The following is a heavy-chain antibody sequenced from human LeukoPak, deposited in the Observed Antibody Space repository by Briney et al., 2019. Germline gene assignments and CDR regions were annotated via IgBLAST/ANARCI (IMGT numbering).Heavy chain of an antibody. J-gene: IGHJ6*04. CDR2: IIPIFGTA. D-gene: IGHD2-2*01. CDR3: ARDRYCSSTSCYSGDYGMDV. Sequence: ASVEVSCKASGGTFSSYAISWVRQAPGQGLEWMGGIIPIFGTANCAQKFQGRVTITADESTSTAYMELSSLRSEDTAVYYCARDRYCSSTSCYSGDYGMDVWGKGTTVTVSS. CDR1: GGTFSSYA. V-gene: IGHV1-69*13.